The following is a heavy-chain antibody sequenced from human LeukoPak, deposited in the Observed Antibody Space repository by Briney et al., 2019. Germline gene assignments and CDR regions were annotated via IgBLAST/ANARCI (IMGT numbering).Heavy chain of an antibody. Sequence: PGGSLRLSCAASGFTFSSYGMHWVRQAPGKGLEWVAVISYDGSNKYYADSVKGRFTISRDNSKNTLYLQMNSLRAEDTAVYYCAKGLEDGYNARFDYWGQGTLVTVSS. CDR1: GFTFSSYG. J-gene: IGHJ4*02. D-gene: IGHD5-12*01. CDR3: AKGLEDGYNARFDY. V-gene: IGHV3-30*18. CDR2: ISYDGSNK.